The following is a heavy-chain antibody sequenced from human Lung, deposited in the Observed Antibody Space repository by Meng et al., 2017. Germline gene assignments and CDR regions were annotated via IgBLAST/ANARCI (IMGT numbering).Heavy chain of an antibody. CDR2: INPKSGDT. CDR3: ARDEDISAAGKLFGDY. V-gene: IGHV1-2*06. J-gene: IGHJ4*02. Sequence: GQLGQAGAEGKKPGSSVKVSCKASGYTFPDYWLHWVRRAPGQGLEWMGRINPKSGDTHYAQRFQGRVTMTGDTSISTAYMELSGLRSDDTAMYYCARDEDISAAGKLFGDYWGQGTLVTVSS. D-gene: IGHD6-13*01. CDR1: GYTFPDYW.